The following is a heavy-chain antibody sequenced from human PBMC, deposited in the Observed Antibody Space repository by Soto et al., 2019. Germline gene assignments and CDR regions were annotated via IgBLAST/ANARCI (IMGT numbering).Heavy chain of an antibody. D-gene: IGHD2-2*01. CDR2: ISGSGSST. Sequence: GGSLRLSCAASGFTFSSYAMNWVRQAPGKGLEWVSGISGSGSSTYYADSVKGRFTISRDNSKNKLYLQMNSLRAEDTAVYYCAKLGDIIVVPAAMLYFDYWGQGTLVTVSS. J-gene: IGHJ4*02. CDR1: GFTFSSYA. V-gene: IGHV3-23*01. CDR3: AKLGDIIVVPAAMLYFDY.